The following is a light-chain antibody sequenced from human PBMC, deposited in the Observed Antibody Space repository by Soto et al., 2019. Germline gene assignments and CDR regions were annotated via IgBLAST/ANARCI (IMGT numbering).Light chain of an antibody. CDR2: GAS. CDR1: QSVSGSY. CDR3: QQYGSSPIT. J-gene: IGKJ5*01. Sequence: EIVMTQSPVTVSLSHGARAIFSCMASQSVSGSYLAWYQQKPGQAPRLLIYGASSRATGIPDRFSGSGSGTDFTLTISRLEPEDFAVYYCQQYGSSPITFGQGTRLEIK. V-gene: IGKV3-20*01.